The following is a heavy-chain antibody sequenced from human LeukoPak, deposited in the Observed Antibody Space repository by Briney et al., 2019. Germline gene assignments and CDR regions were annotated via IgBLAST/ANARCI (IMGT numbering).Heavy chain of an antibody. Sequence: SETLSLTCTVSGGSTSRYYWSWIRQPPGKRLEWLGYIYYSGSTAYNPSLKSRLTMSVDTSKNQVSLKLISLTAADTAVYYCARLPGIAAVWGQGTLVTVSS. V-gene: IGHV4-59*08. J-gene: IGHJ4*02. D-gene: IGHD6-13*01. CDR3: ARLPGIAAV. CDR2: IYYSGST. CDR1: GGSTSRYY.